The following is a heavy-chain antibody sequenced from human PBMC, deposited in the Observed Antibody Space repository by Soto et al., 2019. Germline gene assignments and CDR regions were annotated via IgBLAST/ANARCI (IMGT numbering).Heavy chain of an antibody. CDR1: GFTFSSYA. D-gene: IGHD3-3*01. J-gene: IGHJ6*03. V-gene: IGHV3-23*01. CDR3: AKVYGGRFFGVVIIYYMDV. Sequence: GGSLRLSCAASGFTFSSYAMSWVRQAPGKGLEWVSAISGSGGSTYYADSVKGRFTISRDNSKNTLYLQMNSLRAEDTAVYYCAKVYGGRFFGVVIIYYMDVGGKGTRVTVSS. CDR2: ISGSGGST.